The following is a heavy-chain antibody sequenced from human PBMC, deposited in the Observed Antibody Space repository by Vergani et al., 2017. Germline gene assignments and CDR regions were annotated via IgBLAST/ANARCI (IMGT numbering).Heavy chain of an antibody. J-gene: IGHJ5*01. D-gene: IGHD2-8*02. CDR2: ISWNSNSI. CDR3: VRTEYCTGIACNTRFDS. CDR1: GFTSAGYA. Sequence: EVQLEESGGGLVLPGRSLRLSCVASGFTSAGYAMHWVRQAPGKGLEWVSGISWNSNSIGYADSVKGRFTISRDNAKNSLYLQMNNLRADDAGVYYCVRTEYCTGIACNTRFDSWGQGALVTVSS. V-gene: IGHV3-9*02.